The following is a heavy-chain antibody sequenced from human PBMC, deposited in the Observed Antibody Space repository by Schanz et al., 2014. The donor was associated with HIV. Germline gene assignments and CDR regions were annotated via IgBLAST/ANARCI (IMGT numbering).Heavy chain of an antibody. CDR3: AKDRNYYDSRFLGKGNYYYYYGMDV. CDR1: GFNFNNYA. CDR2: ISYDGRNK. Sequence: QVQLVESGGGVVQPGRSLRLSCAASGFNFNNYAMTWVRQAPGKGLEWLAVISYDGRNKKFANSVKGRFTISRDNAKKTVYLQMKSLRVEDTAVYYCAKDRNYYDSRFLGKGNYYYYYGMDVWGQGTTVTVSS. D-gene: IGHD3-22*01. V-gene: IGHV3-30*18. J-gene: IGHJ6*02.